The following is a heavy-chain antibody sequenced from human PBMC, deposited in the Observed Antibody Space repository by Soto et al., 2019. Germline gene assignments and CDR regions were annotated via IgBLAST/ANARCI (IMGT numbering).Heavy chain of an antibody. CDR3: ARTVIVVVPAANYYYGMDV. D-gene: IGHD2-2*01. J-gene: IGHJ6*02. V-gene: IGHV1-18*04. Sequence: QAQLMQSGGEVKKPGASVKVSCKSSGYTFFNYGISWVRQAPGQGLEWMGWISGYKDNTNYEKKFQGRVSMTTDTSTNTGYMELRSLRSDDTAVYYCARTVIVVVPAANYYYGMDVWGQGTKVIVSS. CDR1: GYTFFNYG. CDR2: ISGYKDNT.